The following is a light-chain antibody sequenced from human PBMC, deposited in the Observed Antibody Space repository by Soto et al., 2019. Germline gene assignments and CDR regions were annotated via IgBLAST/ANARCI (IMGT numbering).Light chain of an antibody. J-gene: IGKJ1*01. V-gene: IGKV3-15*01. CDR3: QQYQNLWT. Sequence: EIVLTQSPATLSLSPGETATLSCRASQSVSSYLAWYQQKPGQAPRLLIYDASNRATGIPARFSGSGSGTEFTLTIGSLQSEDSAVYYCQQYQNLWTFGQGTKVDIK. CDR2: DAS. CDR1: QSVSSY.